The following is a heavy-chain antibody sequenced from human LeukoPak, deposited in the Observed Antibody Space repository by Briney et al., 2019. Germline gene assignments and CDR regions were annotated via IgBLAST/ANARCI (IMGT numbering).Heavy chain of an antibody. Sequence: GSLRLSCAASGFTFSSYGMHWVRQAPGKGLEWVAVISYDGSNKYYADSVKGRFTISRDNSKNTLYLQMNSLRAEDTTVYYCAKGDQGYSYGTMVYWGQGTLVTVSS. CDR1: GFTFSSYG. CDR2: ISYDGSNK. V-gene: IGHV3-30*18. CDR3: AKGDQGYSYGTMVY. J-gene: IGHJ4*02. D-gene: IGHD5-18*01.